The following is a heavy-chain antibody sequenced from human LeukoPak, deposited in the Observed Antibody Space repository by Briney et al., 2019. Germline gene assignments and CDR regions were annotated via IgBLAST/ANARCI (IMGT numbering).Heavy chain of an antibody. CDR2: LSGSGITT. Sequence: GGSLRLSCAASGFTFSNSAMSWVRQAPGKGLEWVSTLSGSGITTHYADSVKGRFTISRDNAKKSLYLEMNNLRAEDTAVYYCATDGAGFDTWGQGVLVTVSS. CDR1: GFTFSNSA. J-gene: IGHJ5*02. CDR3: ATDGAGFDT. V-gene: IGHV3-23*01.